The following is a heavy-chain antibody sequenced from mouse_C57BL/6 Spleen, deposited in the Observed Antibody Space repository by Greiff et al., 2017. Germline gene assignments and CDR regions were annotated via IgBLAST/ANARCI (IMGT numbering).Heavy chain of an antibody. CDR2: IDPSDSYT. J-gene: IGHJ4*01. CDR3: ARMTTVVATASDY. CDR1: GYTFTSYW. Sequence: QVQLQQPGAELVRPGTSVKLSCKASGYTFTSYWMHWVKQRPGQGLEWIGVIDPSDSYTNYNQKFKGKATLTVDTSSSTAYMQLSSLTSEDSAVYYCARMTTVVATASDYWGQGTSVTVSS. V-gene: IGHV1-59*01. D-gene: IGHD1-1*01.